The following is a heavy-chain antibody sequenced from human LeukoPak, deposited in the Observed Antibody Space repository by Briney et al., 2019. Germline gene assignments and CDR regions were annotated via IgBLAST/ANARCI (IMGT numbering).Heavy chain of an antibody. Sequence: GGSLRLSCAASGFMFSSNWMSWVRLAPGKGLEWVANIKEDGTETYYVDSVKGRFTISRDNAKNSLYLQMNSLRVEDTAVYYCARHIPFDCWGQGTLVTVSS. CDR2: IKEDGTET. CDR3: ARHIPFDC. V-gene: IGHV3-7*01. D-gene: IGHD2-21*01. CDR1: GFMFSSNW. J-gene: IGHJ4*02.